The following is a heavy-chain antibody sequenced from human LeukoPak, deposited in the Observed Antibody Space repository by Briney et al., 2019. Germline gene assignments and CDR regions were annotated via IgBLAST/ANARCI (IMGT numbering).Heavy chain of an antibody. D-gene: IGHD3-16*02. CDR2: IYYSGST. J-gene: IGHJ4*02. V-gene: IGHV4-31*03. CDR1: GGSISSGGYY. Sequence: SQTLSLTCTVSGGSISSGGYYWSWIRQHPGKGLEWIGYIYYSGSTYYNPSLKSRVTISVDTSKNQSSLKLSSVTAADTAVYYCARDPEGMGYHDYWGQGTLVTVSS. CDR3: ARDPEGMGYHDY.